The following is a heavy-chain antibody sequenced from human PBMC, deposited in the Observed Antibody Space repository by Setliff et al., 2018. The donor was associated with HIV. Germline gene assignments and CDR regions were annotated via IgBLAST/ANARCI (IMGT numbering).Heavy chain of an antibody. D-gene: IGHD2-8*01. Sequence: VASVKVSCKASGYSLSTYAISWVRQAPGQGLEWMGWIDSNNGNRNFAQKFRGRVTMTTDISTNTAYMVVSSLSFDYTAVYYCVRLTADRTNYYYYMDVWGKGTTVTVSS. CDR3: VRLTADRTNYYYYMDV. J-gene: IGHJ6*03. CDR1: GYSLSTYA. CDR2: IDSNNGNR. V-gene: IGHV1-18*01.